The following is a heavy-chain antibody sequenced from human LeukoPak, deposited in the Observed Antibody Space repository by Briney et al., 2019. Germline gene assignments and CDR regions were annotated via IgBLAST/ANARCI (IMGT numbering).Heavy chain of an antibody. Sequence: GGSLRLSCAASGFTFSSYWMNWVRQAPGKGLEWDSYISSSGSTIYYADSVKGRFTISRDNAKNSLYLQMNSLRAEDTAVYYCAELGITMIGGVWGKGTTVTISS. V-gene: IGHV3-48*04. CDR2: ISSSGSTI. CDR1: GFTFSSYW. J-gene: IGHJ6*04. D-gene: IGHD3-10*02. CDR3: AELGITMIGGV.